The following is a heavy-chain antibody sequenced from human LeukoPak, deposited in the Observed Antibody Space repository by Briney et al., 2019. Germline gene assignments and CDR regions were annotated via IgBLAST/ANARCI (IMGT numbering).Heavy chain of an antibody. CDR3: AGLRCYYDSSGPYYFDY. J-gene: IGHJ4*02. D-gene: IGHD3-22*01. CDR1: GGSISSGSYY. CDR2: IYTSGST. V-gene: IGHV4-61*02. Sequence: PSQTLSLTCTVSGGSISSGSYYWSWIRQPAGKGLEWIGRIYTSGSTNYNPSLKSRVTISVDTSKNQFSLKLSSVTAADTAVYYCAGLRCYYDSSGPYYFDYWGQGTLVTVPS.